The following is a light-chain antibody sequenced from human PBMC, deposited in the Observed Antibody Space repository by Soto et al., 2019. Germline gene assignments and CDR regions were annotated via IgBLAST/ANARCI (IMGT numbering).Light chain of an antibody. CDR3: QQLNSYHWT. CDR1: QGISSY. Sequence: DIQLTQSPSFLSASVGDRVTITCRASQGISSYLAWYQQKPGKAPKLLIYAASTLQSGVPSRFSGSGSGTEFTLTISSLQPEDFATDYCQQLNSYHWTFGQGTKGEIK. J-gene: IGKJ1*01. CDR2: AAS. V-gene: IGKV1-9*01.